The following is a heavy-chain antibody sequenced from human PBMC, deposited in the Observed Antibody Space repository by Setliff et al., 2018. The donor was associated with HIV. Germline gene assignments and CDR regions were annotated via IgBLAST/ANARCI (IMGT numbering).Heavy chain of an antibody. CDR2: VYASGET. CDR1: GDSISSYS. V-gene: IGHV4-4*09. CDR3: ARRVLQDSTITSSNWFDS. D-gene: IGHD2-2*01. J-gene: IGHJ5*01. Sequence: PSETLSLTCTVSGDSISSYSWNWIRQPPGRGLEWIGYVYASGETNYNPSLKSRVTMSTDKSRNQFFLNLNYATAADTAVYFCARRVLQDSTITSSNWFDSWGQGTLVTVSS.